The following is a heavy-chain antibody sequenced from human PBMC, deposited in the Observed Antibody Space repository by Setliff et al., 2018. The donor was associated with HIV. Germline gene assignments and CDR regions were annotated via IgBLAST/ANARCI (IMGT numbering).Heavy chain of an antibody. D-gene: IGHD6-19*01. CDR2: INHSGST. CDR3: ARLRRSSGWSFDY. J-gene: IGHJ4*02. Sequence: PSETLSLTCAVYGESFSAYYWSWIRRPPGKGLEWIGQINHSGSTNYNPSLKTRVSISIDTSKNLFPLQLTSVTAADSAVYYCARLRRSSGWSFDYWAQGTLVTVSS. V-gene: IGHV4-34*01. CDR1: GESFSAYY.